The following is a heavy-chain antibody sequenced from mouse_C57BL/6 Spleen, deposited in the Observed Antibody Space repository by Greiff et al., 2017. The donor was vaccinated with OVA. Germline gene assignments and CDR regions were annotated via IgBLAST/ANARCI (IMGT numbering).Heavy chain of an antibody. V-gene: IGHV1-18*01. CDR2: INPNNGGT. D-gene: IGHD2-4*01. CDR3: ARKFYDYDLAWFAY. CDR1: GYTFTDYN. J-gene: IGHJ3*01. Sequence: VQLQQSGPELVKPGASVKIPCKASGYTFTDYNMDWVKQSHGKSLEWIGDINPNNGGTIYNQKFKGKATLTVDKSSSTAYMELRSLTSEDTAVYYCARKFYDYDLAWFAYWGQGTLVTVSA.